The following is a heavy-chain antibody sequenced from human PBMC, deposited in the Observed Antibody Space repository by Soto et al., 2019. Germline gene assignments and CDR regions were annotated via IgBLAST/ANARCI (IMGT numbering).Heavy chain of an antibody. CDR1: GFSLSTSGMC. V-gene: IGHV2-70*01. Sequence: SGPTLVNPTQTLTLTCTFSGFSLSTSGMCVSWIRQPPGKALEWLALIDWDDDKYYSTSLKTRLTISKDTSKNQVVLTMTNMDPGDTATYYCARMSGGSYLSFGPFDYWGQGTLVTVSS. CDR3: ARMSGGSYLSFGPFDY. D-gene: IGHD1-26*01. J-gene: IGHJ4*02. CDR2: IDWDDDK.